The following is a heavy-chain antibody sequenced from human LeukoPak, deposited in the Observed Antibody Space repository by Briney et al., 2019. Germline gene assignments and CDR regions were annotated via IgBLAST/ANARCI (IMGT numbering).Heavy chain of an antibody. J-gene: IGHJ3*02. CDR1: GGSISSYY. CDR3: ARWRDGYNEPDAFDI. V-gene: IGHV4-59*01. D-gene: IGHD5-24*01. Sequence: SETLSLTCTVSGGSISSYYWSWIRQPPGKGLEWIGYIYYSGSTNYNPSLKSRVSISVDTSKNQFSLKLSSVTAADTAVYYRARWRDGYNEPDAFDIWGQGTMVTVSS. CDR2: IYYSGST.